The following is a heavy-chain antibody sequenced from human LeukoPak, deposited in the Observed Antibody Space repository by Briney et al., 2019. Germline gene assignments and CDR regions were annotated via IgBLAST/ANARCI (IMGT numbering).Heavy chain of an antibody. J-gene: IGHJ6*03. D-gene: IGHD6-13*01. Sequence: GGSLRLSCAASGFTFSSYSMNWVRQAPGKGLEWVSSISSSSSYIYYADSVKGRFTISRDNAKNSLYLQMNSLRAEDTAVYYCARDDTESIAAAGTDYYYMDVWGKGTTVTVSS. CDR2: ISSSSSYI. V-gene: IGHV3-21*01. CDR3: ARDDTESIAAAGTDYYYMDV. CDR1: GFTFSSYS.